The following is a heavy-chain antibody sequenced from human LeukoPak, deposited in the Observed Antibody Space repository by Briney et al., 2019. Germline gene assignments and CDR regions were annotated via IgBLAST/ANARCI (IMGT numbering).Heavy chain of an antibody. D-gene: IGHD2-2*01. J-gene: IGHJ6*02. CDR3: ARDVVPAAYYYYGMDV. Sequence: GASVKVSCKASGYTFTSYGISWVRQAPGQGLEWMGWISAYNGNTNYAQKLQGRVTMNTDTSTSTAYMELRSLRSDDTAVHYCARDVVPAAYYYYGMDVWGQETTVTVSS. V-gene: IGHV1-18*01. CDR2: ISAYNGNT. CDR1: GYTFTSYG.